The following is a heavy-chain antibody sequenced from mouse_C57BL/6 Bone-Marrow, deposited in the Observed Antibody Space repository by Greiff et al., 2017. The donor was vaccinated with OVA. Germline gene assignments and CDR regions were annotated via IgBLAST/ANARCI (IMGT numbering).Heavy chain of an antibody. Sequence: VMLVESGPGLVQPSQSLSITCTVSGFSLTSYGVHWVRQSPGKGLEWLGVIWSGGSTDYNAAFISRLSISKDNSKSQVFFKMNSLQADDTAIYYCALKGYCDVWGTGTTVTVSS. J-gene: IGHJ1*03. CDR3: ALKGYCDV. V-gene: IGHV2-2*01. CDR1: GFSLTSYG. CDR2: IWSGGST.